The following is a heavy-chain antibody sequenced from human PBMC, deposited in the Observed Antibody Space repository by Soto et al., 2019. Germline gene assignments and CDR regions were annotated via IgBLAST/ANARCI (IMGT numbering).Heavy chain of an antibody. CDR3: ARGSYGSGTPYYYGMDV. J-gene: IGHJ6*02. CDR2: MYYGGST. CDR1: GASISSYY. D-gene: IGHD3-10*01. V-gene: IGHV4-59*01. Sequence: SETLSLTCTVSGASISSYYWTWIRQPPGKGLEWIGYMYYGGSTNYNPSLKSRVTISVDPSKNQFSLKLSSVTAADTAVYYCARGSYGSGTPYYYGMDVWGQGTTVTVSS.